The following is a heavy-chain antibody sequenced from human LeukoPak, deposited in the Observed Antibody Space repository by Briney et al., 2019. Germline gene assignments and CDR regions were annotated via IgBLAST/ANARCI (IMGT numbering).Heavy chain of an antibody. CDR3: ARDSGYSSGWYEYFQH. Sequence: PGGSLRLSCAASGFTFSSYAMHWVRQAPGKGLEWVAVISYDGSNKYYADSVKGRFTISRDNSKNTLYLQMNSLRAEDTAVYYCARDSGYSSGWYEYFQHWGQGTLVTVSS. J-gene: IGHJ1*01. D-gene: IGHD6-19*01. CDR1: GFTFSSYA. CDR2: ISYDGSNK. V-gene: IGHV3-30-3*01.